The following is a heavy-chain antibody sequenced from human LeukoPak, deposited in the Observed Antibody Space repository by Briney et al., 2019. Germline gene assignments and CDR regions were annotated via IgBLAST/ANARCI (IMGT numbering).Heavy chain of an antibody. V-gene: IGHV3-23*01. CDR3: AKGTGGSRGFTKAAYFDY. Sequence: QPGGSLRLSCAASGFTFSSYAMSWVRQAPGKGLEWVSAISGSGGNTYYADSVKGRFTISRDNSKNTLYLQMNSLRDEDTAVYYCAKGTGGSRGFTKAAYFDYWGQGTLVTVSS. J-gene: IGHJ4*02. CDR2: ISGSGGNT. D-gene: IGHD3-10*01. CDR1: GFTFSSYA.